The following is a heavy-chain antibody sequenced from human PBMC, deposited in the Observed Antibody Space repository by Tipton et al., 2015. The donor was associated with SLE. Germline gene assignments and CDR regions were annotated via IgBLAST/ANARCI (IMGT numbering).Heavy chain of an antibody. CDR1: GGAISDYY. Sequence: TLSLTCTVSGGAISDYYWGWIRRPPGRGLEWIGTISYSGSTNYNPSLKSRVTMSVDTSKNQFSLKLSSVTAADTAIYYCASNSGTYYYYYYMDVWGKGTTVTVSS. CDR3: ASNSGTYYYYYYMDV. J-gene: IGHJ6*03. V-gene: IGHV4-59*01. CDR2: ISYSGST. D-gene: IGHD1-26*01.